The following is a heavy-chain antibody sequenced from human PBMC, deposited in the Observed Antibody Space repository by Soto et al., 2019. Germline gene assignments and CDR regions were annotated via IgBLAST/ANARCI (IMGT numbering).Heavy chain of an antibody. CDR3: ARAEYSSSWFDP. CDR2: INSDGSST. Sequence: GGSLRLSCAASGFTFSSYWMHWVRQAPGKGLVWVSRINSDGSSTSYADSVKGRFTISRDNAKNTLYLQMNSLRAEDTAVYYCARAEYSSSWFDPWGQGTLVTVSS. D-gene: IGHD6-6*01. V-gene: IGHV3-74*01. CDR1: GFTFSSYW. J-gene: IGHJ5*02.